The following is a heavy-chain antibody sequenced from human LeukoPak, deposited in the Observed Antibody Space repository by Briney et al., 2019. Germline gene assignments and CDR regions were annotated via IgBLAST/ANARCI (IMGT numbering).Heavy chain of an antibody. CDR2: ISGSGGST. V-gene: IGHV3-23*01. Sequence: GGSLRLSCAASGFTFSRYAMSWVRQAPGKGLEWVSGISGSGGSTYYADSVKGRFTISRDNSKNTLYLQMNSLRAEDTAVYYCAKALGGYNFDYWGQGTLVTVSS. CDR3: AKALGGYNFDY. CDR1: GFTFSRYA. J-gene: IGHJ4*02. D-gene: IGHD5-12*01.